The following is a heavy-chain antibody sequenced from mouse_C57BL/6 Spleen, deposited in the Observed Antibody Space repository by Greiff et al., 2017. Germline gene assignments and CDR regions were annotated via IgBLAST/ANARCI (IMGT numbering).Heavy chain of an antibody. Sequence: EVKLMESGGGLVQPGGSLKLSCAASGFTFSDYGMAWVRQAPRKGPEWVAFISNLAYSIYYADTVTGRFTISRENAKNTLYLEMSSLRSEDTAMYYCARPLNGGYFDVWGTGTTVTVSS. V-gene: IGHV5-15*01. CDR3: ARPLNGGYFDV. CDR2: ISNLAYSI. CDR1: GFTFSDYG. J-gene: IGHJ1*03.